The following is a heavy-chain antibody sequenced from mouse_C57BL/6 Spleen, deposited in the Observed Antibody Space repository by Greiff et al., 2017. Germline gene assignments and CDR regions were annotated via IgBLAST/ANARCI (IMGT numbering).Heavy chain of an antibody. J-gene: IGHJ2*01. CDR1: GYTFTSYW. V-gene: IGHV1-59*01. CDR3: ARGNYFDY. CDR2: IDPSDSYT. Sequence: QVHVKQPGAELVRPGTSVKLSCKASGYTFTSYWMHWVKQRPGQGLEWIGVIDPSDSYTNYNQQFKGKATLTVDTSSSTAYMLLSSLTSEDSAVYYCARGNYFDYWGQGTTLTVSS.